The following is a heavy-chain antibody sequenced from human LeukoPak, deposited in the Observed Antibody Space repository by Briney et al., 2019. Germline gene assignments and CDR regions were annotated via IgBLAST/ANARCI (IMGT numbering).Heavy chain of an antibody. CDR3: ARSIVVFDY. J-gene: IGHJ4*02. D-gene: IGHD1-26*01. Sequence: VASVKVSCKASGYTFTICGISWVRQAPGQGLERMGWISAYYGNTNYAEKLQGRVTMTTDTSTSTAYMELRSLSSDDTPVYYCARSIVVFDYWGQGTLVTVSS. CDR1: GYTFTICG. CDR2: ISAYYGNT. V-gene: IGHV1-18*01.